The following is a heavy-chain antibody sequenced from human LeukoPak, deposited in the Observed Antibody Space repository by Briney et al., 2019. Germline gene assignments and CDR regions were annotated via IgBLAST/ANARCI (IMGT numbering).Heavy chain of an antibody. Sequence: GGSLRLSCAASGFTFSSYSMNSVRQAPGKGLEWISSISSSSSYIYYADSVKGRFTISRDNAKNSLYLQMNSLRAEDTAVYYCARMQVAGTGFDYWGQGTLVTVSS. V-gene: IGHV3-21*01. CDR2: ISSSSSYI. CDR3: ARMQVAGTGFDY. D-gene: IGHD6-19*01. CDR1: GFTFSSYS. J-gene: IGHJ4*02.